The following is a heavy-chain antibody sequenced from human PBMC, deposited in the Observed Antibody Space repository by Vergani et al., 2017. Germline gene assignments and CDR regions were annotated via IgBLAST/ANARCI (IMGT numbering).Heavy chain of an antibody. J-gene: IGHJ6*03. CDR2: INTDAGKT. CDR3: ARSCGTNTCSNAGTQYYYYYYLDI. Sequence: QVQLVQSGIEVKKPGASVKVSCQASGYDFTSYAINWVRQAPGQGLEWMGWINTDAGKTDFAQKIQGRVTLTIDTSTSTAYMELSRLRSDDTAVYYCARSCGTNTCSNAGTQYYYYYYLDIWGKGTTVTVSS. CDR1: GYDFTSYA. D-gene: IGHD2-8*01. V-gene: IGHV1-18*04.